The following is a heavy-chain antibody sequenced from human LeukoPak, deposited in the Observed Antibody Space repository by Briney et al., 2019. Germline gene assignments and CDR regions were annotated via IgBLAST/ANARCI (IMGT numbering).Heavy chain of an antibody. D-gene: IGHD5-24*01. CDR2: IKHDGSEK. V-gene: IGHV3-7*05. CDR3: AGPRERWLPLSFDY. J-gene: IGHJ4*02. CDR1: GFTFSSYW. Sequence: GGSERLSCAASGFTFSSYWMSWARQAPGKGLEWVANIKHDGSEKYYVDSVKGRFTISRDNAKNSLYLQMNSLRAEDTAVYYFAGPRERWLPLSFDYWGQRTGVSVSS.